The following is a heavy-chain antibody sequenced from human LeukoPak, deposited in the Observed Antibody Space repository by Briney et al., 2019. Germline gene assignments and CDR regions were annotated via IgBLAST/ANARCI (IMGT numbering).Heavy chain of an antibody. Sequence: ASVKVSCKASGYTFTVYYMHWVRQAPGRGLEWMGWINPNTGGTTYAQKFRGRVTVTRDTSISTVYMELSRLTSDDTAVYYCASQTRGPDAFDIWGQGTMVTVSS. V-gene: IGHV1-2*02. CDR3: ASQTRGPDAFDI. J-gene: IGHJ3*02. CDR2: INPNTGGT. CDR1: GYTFTVYY.